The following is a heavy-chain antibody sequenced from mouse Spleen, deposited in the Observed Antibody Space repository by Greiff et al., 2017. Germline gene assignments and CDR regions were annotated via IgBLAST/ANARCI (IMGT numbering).Heavy chain of an antibody. J-gene: IGHJ4*01. CDR3: ARGDGLYAMDY. CDR2: IDPSDSYT. Sequence: QVQLQQPGAELVMPGASVKLSCKASGYTFTSYWMHWVKQRPGQGLEWIGEIDPSDSYTNYNQKFKGKATLTVDKSSSTAYMQLSSLTSEDSAVYYCARGDGLYAMDYWGQGTSVTVSS. V-gene: IGHV1-69*01. D-gene: IGHD2-3*01. CDR1: GYTFTSYW.